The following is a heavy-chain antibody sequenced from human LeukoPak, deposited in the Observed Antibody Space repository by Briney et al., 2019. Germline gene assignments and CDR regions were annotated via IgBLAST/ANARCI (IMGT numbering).Heavy chain of an antibody. Sequence: GGSLRLSCAASGFTFSSYEMTWVRQAPGKGLEWVSYISSSGSTIYYADSVKGRFTISRDNAKNTLYLQMNNLRAEDTAIYYCATDYYVSGSYYRLFYWGQGTLVTVSS. J-gene: IGHJ4*02. CDR2: ISSSGSTI. D-gene: IGHD3-10*01. CDR1: GFTFSSYE. CDR3: ATDYYVSGSYYRLFY. V-gene: IGHV3-48*03.